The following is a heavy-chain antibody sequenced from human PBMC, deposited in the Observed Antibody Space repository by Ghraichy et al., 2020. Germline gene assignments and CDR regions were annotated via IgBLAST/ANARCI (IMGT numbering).Heavy chain of an antibody. J-gene: IGHJ5*02. CDR2: INHSGST. Sequence: SETLSLTCAVYGGSFSGYYWSWICQPPGKGLEWIGEINHSGSTNYNPSLKSRVTISVDTSKNQFSLKLSSVTAADTAVYYCARGRPAAAGKRHNWFDPWGQGTLVTVSS. CDR1: GGSFSGYY. CDR3: ARGRPAAAGKRHNWFDP. D-gene: IGHD6-13*01. V-gene: IGHV4-34*01.